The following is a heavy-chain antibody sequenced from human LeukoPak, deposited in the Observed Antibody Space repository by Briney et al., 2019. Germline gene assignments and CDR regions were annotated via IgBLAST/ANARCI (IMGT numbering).Heavy chain of an antibody. CDR3: ARSPFHNGVVTPAAIDC. J-gene: IGHJ4*02. Sequence: SETLSLTCTVSGGSISSSSYYWGWIRQPPGKGLEWIGSFYYSGSTYYNPSLKSRVTISADTSKNQFSLNLNSVTAADTAVYYCARSPFHNGVVTPAAIDCWGQGTLVTVSS. V-gene: IGHV4-39*01. CDR2: FYYSGST. CDR1: GGSISSSSYY. D-gene: IGHD4-23*01.